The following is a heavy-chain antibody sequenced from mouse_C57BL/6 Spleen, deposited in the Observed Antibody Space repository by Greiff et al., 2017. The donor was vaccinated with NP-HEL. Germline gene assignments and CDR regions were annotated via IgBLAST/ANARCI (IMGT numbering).Heavy chain of an antibody. D-gene: IGHD2-3*01. J-gene: IGHJ1*03. Sequence: VQLQQSGAELVRPGTSVKMSCKASGYTFTNYWIGWAKQRPGHGLEWIGDIYPGGGYTNYNEKFKGKATLTADKSSSTAYMQFSSLTSEDSAIYYCARGGYYGARGFDGWGTGTTVTVSS. V-gene: IGHV1-63*01. CDR3: ARGGYYGARGFDG. CDR1: GYTFTNYW. CDR2: IYPGGGYT.